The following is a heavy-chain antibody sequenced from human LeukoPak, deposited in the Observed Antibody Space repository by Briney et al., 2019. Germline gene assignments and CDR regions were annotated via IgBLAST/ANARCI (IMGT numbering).Heavy chain of an antibody. CDR2: FDPEDGET. V-gene: IGHV1-24*01. CDR1: GYTPTELS. D-gene: IGHD2-15*01. CDR3: ATEPYCSGGSCYYRGAFDI. J-gene: IGHJ3*02. Sequence: ASVKVSCKVSGYTPTELSMHWVRQAPGKGLEWMGGFDPEDGETIYAQKFQGRVTMTEDTSTDTAYMELSSLRSEDTAVYYCATEPYCSGGSCYYRGAFDIWGQGTMVTVSS.